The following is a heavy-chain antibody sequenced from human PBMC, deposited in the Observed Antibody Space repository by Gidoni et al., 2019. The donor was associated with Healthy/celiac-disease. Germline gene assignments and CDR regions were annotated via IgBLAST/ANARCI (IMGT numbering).Heavy chain of an antibody. Sequence: EVQLVESGGGLLQPGGSLKLSCAASGSTFSGSAMHWVRQASGKGLEWVGRIRSKANSYATAYAASVKGRFTISRDDSKNTAYLQMNSLKTEDTAVYYCTRAHTYDFWSWFDPWGQGTLVTVSS. J-gene: IGHJ5*02. CDR3: TRAHTYDFWSWFDP. CDR2: IRSKANSYAT. CDR1: GSTFSGSA. D-gene: IGHD3-3*01. V-gene: IGHV3-73*02.